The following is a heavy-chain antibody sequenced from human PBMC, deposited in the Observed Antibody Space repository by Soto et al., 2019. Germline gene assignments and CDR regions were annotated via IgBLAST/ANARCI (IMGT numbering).Heavy chain of an antibody. Sequence: GGSLRLSCAASGFTFSSYAMHWVRQAPGKGLEWVAVISYDGSNKYYADSVKGRFTISRDNSKNTLYLQMNSLRAEDTAVYYCARDFTTSGSYYFVYWGQGTLVTVSS. CDR1: GFTFSSYA. J-gene: IGHJ4*02. D-gene: IGHD1-26*01. CDR2: ISYDGSNK. V-gene: IGHV3-30-3*01. CDR3: ARDFTTSGSYYFVY.